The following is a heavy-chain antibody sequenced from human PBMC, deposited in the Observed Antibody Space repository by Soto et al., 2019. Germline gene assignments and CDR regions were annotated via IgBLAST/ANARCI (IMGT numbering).Heavy chain of an antibody. V-gene: IGHV1-46*01. CDR2: INPSGGST. CDR1: GYTFTSYY. J-gene: IGHJ6*02. CDR3: ASRSRNYYDFWSGPQDV. Sequence: ASVKVSCKASGYTFTSYYMHWVRQAPGQGLEWMGIINPSGGSTSYAQKFQGRVTMTRDTSTSTVYMELSSLRSEDTAVYYCASRSRNYYDFWSGPQDVWGQGTTVTVSS. D-gene: IGHD3-3*01.